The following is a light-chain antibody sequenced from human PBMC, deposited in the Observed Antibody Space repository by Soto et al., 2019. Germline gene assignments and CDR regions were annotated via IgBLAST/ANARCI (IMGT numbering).Light chain of an antibody. J-gene: IGLJ2*01. CDR2: GNS. CDR1: RSNIGAGYD. CDR3: QSYDSSLSGHVV. Sequence: QSVLTQPPSVSGAPGQRVTISCTGSRSNIGAGYDVHWYQQLPGTAPKLLIYGNSNRPSGVPDRFSGSKSGTSASLAITGLQAEDEADYYCQSYDSSLSGHVVFGGGTKLTVL. V-gene: IGLV1-40*01.